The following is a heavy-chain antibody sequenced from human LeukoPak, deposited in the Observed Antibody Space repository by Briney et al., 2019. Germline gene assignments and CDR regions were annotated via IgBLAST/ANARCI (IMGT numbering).Heavy chain of an antibody. CDR2: ISWNSGSI. J-gene: IGHJ4*02. CDR1: GFTFDDYA. CDR3: AKNLGYDILTGYHPFDY. D-gene: IGHD3-9*01. V-gene: IGHV3-9*01. Sequence: PGGSLRLSCAASGFTFDDYAMHWVRQAPGKGLEWVSGISWNSGSIGYADSVKGRFTISRDNAKNSLYLQMNSLRAEDTAFYYCAKNLGYDILTGYHPFDYWGQGTLVTVSS.